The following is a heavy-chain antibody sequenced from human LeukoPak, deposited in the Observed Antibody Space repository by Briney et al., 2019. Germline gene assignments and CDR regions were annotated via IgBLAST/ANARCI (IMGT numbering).Heavy chain of an antibody. J-gene: IGHJ4*02. V-gene: IGHV4-39*07. D-gene: IGHD3-22*01. Sequence: KASETLSLTCTVSGGSISSSSYYWGWIRQPPGKGLEWIGSIYYSGSTNYNPSLKSRVTISVDMSKNQFSLKLSSATAADTAVYYCARLIYYDSSGYLDYWGQGSLVTVSS. CDR2: IYYSGST. CDR3: ARLIYYDSSGYLDY. CDR1: GGSISSSSYY.